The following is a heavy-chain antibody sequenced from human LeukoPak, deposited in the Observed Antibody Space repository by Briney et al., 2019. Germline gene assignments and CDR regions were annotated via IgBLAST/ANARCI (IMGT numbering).Heavy chain of an antibody. CDR3: ARGARLQPMGEF. D-gene: IGHD4-11*01. J-gene: IGHJ4*02. CDR1: GFTVSSNY. Sequence: GGSLRLSCAASGFTVSSNYMSWVRQAPGKGLEWVSAIYSGGTTYYADSVKARFTISRDNSKTTMFLQMNSLRVEDTALYYCARGARLQPMGEFWGQGTLVTVSS. CDR2: IYSGGTT. V-gene: IGHV3-66*01.